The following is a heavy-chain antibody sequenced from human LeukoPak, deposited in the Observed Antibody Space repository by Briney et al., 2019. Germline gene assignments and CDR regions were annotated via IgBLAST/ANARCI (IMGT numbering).Heavy chain of an antibody. V-gene: IGHV3-21*01. CDR2: ISSSSSYI. J-gene: IGHJ4*02. Sequence: GGSLRLSCAASGFTFSSYSMNWVCQAPGKGLEWVSSISSSSSYIYYADSVKGRFTISRDNAKNSLYLQMNSLRAEDTAVYYCARDPGGYSGVYFDYWGQGTLVTVSS. CDR3: ARDPGGYSGVYFDY. CDR1: GFTFSSYS. D-gene: IGHD5-12*01.